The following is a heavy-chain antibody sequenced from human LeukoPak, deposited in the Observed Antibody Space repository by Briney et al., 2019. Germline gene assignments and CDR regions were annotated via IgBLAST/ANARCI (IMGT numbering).Heavy chain of an antibody. CDR3: ARDWEGRYYDSSGYDAFDI. V-gene: IGHV4-30-4*01. D-gene: IGHD3-22*01. CDR1: GGSISSGDYY. CDR2: IYYSGST. Sequence: SETLSLTCTVSGGSISSGDYYWSWIRQPPGKGLEWIGYIYYSGSTYYNPSLKSRVTISVDTSKNQFSLKLSSVTAADTAVYYCARDWEGRYYDSSGYDAFDIWGQGTMVTVSS. J-gene: IGHJ3*02.